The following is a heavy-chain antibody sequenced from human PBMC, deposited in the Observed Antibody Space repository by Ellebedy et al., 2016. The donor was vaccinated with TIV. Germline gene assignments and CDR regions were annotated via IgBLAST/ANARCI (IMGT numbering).Heavy chain of an antibody. J-gene: IGHJ5*01. CDR3: ARTIRYDGFDNWFDS. Sequence: SGPTLVKPTETLTLTCTVSGFSLTNARMGVSWIRQPPGKALEWLAQIFLIGEESYSTSLRNRLTISKDTSKSQVVLTMTNVGPVDTATYFCARTIRYDGFDNWFDSWGQGTLVTVSS. D-gene: IGHD3-16*01. CDR1: GFSLTNARMG. V-gene: IGHV2-26*01. CDR2: IFLIGEE.